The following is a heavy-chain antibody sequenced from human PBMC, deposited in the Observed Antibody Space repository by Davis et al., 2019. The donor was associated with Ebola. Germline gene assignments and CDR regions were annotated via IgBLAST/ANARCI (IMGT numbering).Heavy chain of an antibody. J-gene: IGHJ6*04. CDR1: GGSISNYY. CDR3: ARYLTDIVVSYSDEVSYYYYGMDV. D-gene: IGHD2-15*01. Sequence: SETLSLTCTVSGGSISNYYWSWIRQPPGKGLEWIGEINHSGSTNYNPSLKSRVTISVDTSKNQFSLKLSSVTAADTAVYYCARYLTDIVVSYSDEVSYYYYGMDVWGKGTTVTVSS. V-gene: IGHV4-34*01. CDR2: INHSGST.